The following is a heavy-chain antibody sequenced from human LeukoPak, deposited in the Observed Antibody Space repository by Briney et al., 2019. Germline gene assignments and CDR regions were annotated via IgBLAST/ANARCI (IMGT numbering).Heavy chain of an antibody. J-gene: IGHJ4*02. CDR3: ARDTLGEGEDANYAVYYFDY. D-gene: IGHD4/OR15-4a*01. CDR1: GFTFRTYW. Sequence: GGSLRLSCAASGFTFRTYWMSWVRQAPGKGLEWVANIKQDGNEKYYVDSVKGRFTISRDNAKNSLDLQMSSLRAEDTAVYHCARDTLGEGEDANYAVYYFDYWGQGTPVTVSS. CDR2: IKQDGNEK. V-gene: IGHV3-7*01.